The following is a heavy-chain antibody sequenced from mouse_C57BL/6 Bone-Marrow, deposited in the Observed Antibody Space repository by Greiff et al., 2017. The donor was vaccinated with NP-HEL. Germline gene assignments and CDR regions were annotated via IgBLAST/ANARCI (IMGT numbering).Heavy chain of an antibody. Sequence: QVQLQQPGAELVRPGSSVKLSCKASGYTFTSYWMHWVKQRPIQGLEWIGNIDPSDSETHSNQKFKDKATLTVDKSSSTAYMQLSSLTSEDSAVYYGARSPYYYGSSSYYFDYWGQGTTLTVSS. CDR2: IDPSDSET. D-gene: IGHD1-1*01. J-gene: IGHJ2*01. CDR1: GYTFTSYW. CDR3: ARSPYYYGSSSYYFDY. V-gene: IGHV1-52*01.